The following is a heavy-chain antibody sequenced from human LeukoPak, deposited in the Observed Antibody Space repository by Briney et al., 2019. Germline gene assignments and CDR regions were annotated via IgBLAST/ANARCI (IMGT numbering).Heavy chain of an antibody. J-gene: IGHJ4*02. D-gene: IGHD3-22*01. CDR2: INSDGSST. CDR3: ARERNYYDSSGYPDY. V-gene: IGHV3-74*01. Sequence: GGSLRLSCAASGFTFSSYWMHWVRQAPGKGLVWVSRINSDGSSTSYADSVKGRFTISRDNAKNTLYLQMNSLRAEDTAVYYCARERNYYDSSGYPDYWGQGTLVTVSS. CDR1: GFTFSSYW.